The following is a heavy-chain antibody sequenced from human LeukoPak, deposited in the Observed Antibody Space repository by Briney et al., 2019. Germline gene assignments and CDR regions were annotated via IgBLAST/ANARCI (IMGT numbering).Heavy chain of an antibody. Sequence: SETLSLTCAVYGGSFSGYYWSWIRQPPGKGLEWIGKINHSGSTNYNPSLKSRVTISVDTSKNQFSLKLSSVTAADTAIYYCGAVAAMRSYYGMDVWGKGTTVTVSS. CDR2: INHSGST. CDR1: GGSFSGYY. CDR3: GAVAAMRSYYGMDV. V-gene: IGHV4-34*01. D-gene: IGHD2-2*01. J-gene: IGHJ6*04.